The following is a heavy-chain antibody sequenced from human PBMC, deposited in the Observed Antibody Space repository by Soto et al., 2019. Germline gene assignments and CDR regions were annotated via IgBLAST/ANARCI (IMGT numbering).Heavy chain of an antibody. CDR2: INSDGSST. D-gene: IGHD6-6*01. CDR3: ARVARSLKPFDP. Sequence: GGSLRLSCAASGFTFSSYWMHWVRQSPGKGLVWVSRINSDGSSTSYADSVKGRFTISRDNAKNTLYLQMNSLRAEDTAAYYCARVARSLKPFDPWGQGTLVTVSS. J-gene: IGHJ5*02. V-gene: IGHV3-74*01. CDR1: GFTFSSYW.